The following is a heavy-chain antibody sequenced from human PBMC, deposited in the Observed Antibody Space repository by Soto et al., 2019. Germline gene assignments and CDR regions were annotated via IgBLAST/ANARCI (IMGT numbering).Heavy chain of an antibody. CDR3: VKDSYADFHRVLSTAEYFFDY. CDR2: ITWNSGKI. CDR1: GFTFDDYA. V-gene: IGHV3-9*01. Sequence: GGSLRLSCTASGFTFDDYAMHWVRQGPGRGLEWVSGITWNSGKIAYADSVKGRFTIARDDDNNSLYLQMNSLRPEDTALYYCVKDSYADFHRVLSTAEYFFDYWGQGTLVTVSS. J-gene: IGHJ4*01. D-gene: IGHD2-15*01.